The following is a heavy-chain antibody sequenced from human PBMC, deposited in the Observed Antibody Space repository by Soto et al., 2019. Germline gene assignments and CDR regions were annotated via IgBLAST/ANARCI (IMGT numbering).Heavy chain of an antibody. J-gene: IGHJ6*03. Sequence: PGGSLRLSCAASKFTFSSYGMNWVRQAPGKGLEWVSYISTSSDTIYYADSVKGRFTISRDNAKNSLYLQMNSLRAEDTAVYYCAKVSSYCSSTSCYSYYYYMDVWGKGTTVTVSS. CDR2: ISTSSDTI. V-gene: IGHV3-48*01. CDR3: AKVSSYCSSTSCYSYYYYMDV. CDR1: KFTFSSYG. D-gene: IGHD2-2*01.